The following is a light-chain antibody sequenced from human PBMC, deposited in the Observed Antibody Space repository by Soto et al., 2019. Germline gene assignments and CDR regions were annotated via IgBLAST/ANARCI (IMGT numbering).Light chain of an antibody. CDR2: DAS. J-gene: IGKJ1*01. V-gene: IGKV3-11*01. Sequence: EIVLTQSPATLSLSPGERATLSCRASQSVSSYLAWYQQKPGKAPRLLIYDASNRATGIPARFSGSGSGTDLTLTISRLEPEDFAVYYCQQRSNWPPTFGQGTKVEIQ. CDR1: QSVSSY. CDR3: QQRSNWPPT.